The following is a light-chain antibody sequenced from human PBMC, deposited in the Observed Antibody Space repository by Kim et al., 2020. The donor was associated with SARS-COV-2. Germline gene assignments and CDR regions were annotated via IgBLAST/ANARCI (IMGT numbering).Light chain of an antibody. V-gene: IGLV2-11*01. J-gene: IGLJ2*01. Sequence: QSALTQPRSVSGSPGQSVTISCTGTSSNIGGYNYVSWYQQHPGKAPKLMISDVSNRPSGVPDRFSGSKSGNTASLTISGLQAEDEADYYCCSYAGSYTLFFGGGTKLTVL. CDR3: CSYAGSYTLF. CDR1: SSNIGGYNY. CDR2: DVS.